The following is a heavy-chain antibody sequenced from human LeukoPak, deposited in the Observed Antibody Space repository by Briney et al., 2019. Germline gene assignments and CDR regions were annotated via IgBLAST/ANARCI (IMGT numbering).Heavy chain of an antibody. CDR2: IKQDGSEK. V-gene: IGHV3-7*03. J-gene: IGHJ4*02. CDR1: GFTFSSYW. Sequence: GGSLRLSCAASGFTFSSYWMSWVRQAPGKGLEWVANIKQDGSEKYYVDSVKGRVTISRDKAKNSLYLQMNSLRAEDTAVYYCARASYSYGYRFYYWGQGTLVTASS. CDR3: ARASYSYGYRFYY. D-gene: IGHD5-18*01.